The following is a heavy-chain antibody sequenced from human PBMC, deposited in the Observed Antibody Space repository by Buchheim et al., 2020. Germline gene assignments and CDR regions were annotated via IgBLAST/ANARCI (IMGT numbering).Heavy chain of an antibody. J-gene: IGHJ4*02. CDR1: GFTFSSYS. D-gene: IGHD3-22*01. CDR2: ISSSTSTI. Sequence: EVQVVESGGGLVQPGGSLRLSCAASGFTFSSYSMNWVRQAPGKGLEWVSYISSSTSTIYYTDSVKGRFTISRDNAKNSLYLQMNSLRDEDTAVYYCARDSPQYYYDSSGYYPTGDYWGQGTL. CDR3: ARDSPQYYYDSSGYYPTGDY. V-gene: IGHV3-48*02.